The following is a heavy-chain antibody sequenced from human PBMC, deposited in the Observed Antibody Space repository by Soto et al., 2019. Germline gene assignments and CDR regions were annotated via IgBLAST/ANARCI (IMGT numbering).Heavy chain of an antibody. CDR2: VNHGGST. D-gene: IGHD2-15*01. J-gene: IGHJ6*02. V-gene: IGHV4-34*01. CDR3: ARGKSRGPRMYYYYGRDV. Sequence: SETLSLTCAVYGGSSSGYYWSWIRQPPGKGLEWIGDVNHGGSTNYSPSLKRRVTISVDMSNNQVSLRLTSLTAAETALYYCARGKSRGPRMYYYYGRDVWGQGTTVTVSS. CDR1: GGSSSGYY.